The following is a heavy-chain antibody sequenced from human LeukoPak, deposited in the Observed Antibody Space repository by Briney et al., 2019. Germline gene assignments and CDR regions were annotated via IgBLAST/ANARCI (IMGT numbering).Heavy chain of an antibody. V-gene: IGHV1-2*02. Sequence: GASVKVSCKASGYTFTGYYMHWVRQAPGQGLEWMGWINPNSGGTNYAQKFQGRVTMTRDTSISTAYMELSRLRSDDTAVYYCARVVEYGDYDAYPYYFDYWGQGTLVTVSS. CDR1: GYTFTGYY. D-gene: IGHD4-17*01. CDR3: ARVVEYGDYDAYPYYFDY. J-gene: IGHJ4*02. CDR2: INPNSGGT.